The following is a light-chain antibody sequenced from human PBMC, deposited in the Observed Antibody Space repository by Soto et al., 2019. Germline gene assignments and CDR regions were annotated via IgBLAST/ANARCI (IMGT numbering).Light chain of an antibody. V-gene: IGKV1-27*01. CDR3: QSYLSAPFT. CDR2: GAS. J-gene: IGKJ3*01. Sequence: DIQMAQSPSSLSASVGDRFPITCRATQGIANYLAWNQQKPGKSPKLLIYGASTLQSGVPSRFSGNGSGTDFTLTISSLQAEDVATYYCQSYLSAPFTFGPGTNVDIK. CDR1: QGIANY.